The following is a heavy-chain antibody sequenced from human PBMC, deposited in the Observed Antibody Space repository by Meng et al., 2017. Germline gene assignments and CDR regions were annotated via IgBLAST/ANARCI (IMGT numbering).Heavy chain of an antibody. CDR1: GYSFTSYW. Sequence: GASLKISCKGSGYSFTSYWIGWVRQMPGKGLEWMGIIYPGDSDTRYSPSFQGQVTISADKSISTAYLQWSSLKASDTAMYYCARSEGAVAASDPFDYWGQGTLVTVSS. CDR2: IYPGDSDT. V-gene: IGHV5-51*01. CDR3: ARSEGAVAASDPFDY. J-gene: IGHJ4*02. D-gene: IGHD6-19*01.